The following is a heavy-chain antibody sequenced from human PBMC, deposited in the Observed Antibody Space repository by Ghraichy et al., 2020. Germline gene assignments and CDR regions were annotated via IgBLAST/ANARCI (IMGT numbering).Heavy chain of an antibody. D-gene: IGHD3-3*01. CDR1: GGTFSSYA. J-gene: IGHJ6*03. Sequence: SVKVSCKASGGTFSSYAISWVRQAPGQGLEWMGGIIPIFGTANYAQKFQGRVTITADESTSTAYMELSSLRSEDTAVYYCARAIFGVVDYYYYYMDVWGKGTTVTVSS. CDR3: ARAIFGVVDYYYYYMDV. V-gene: IGHV1-69*13. CDR2: IIPIFGTA.